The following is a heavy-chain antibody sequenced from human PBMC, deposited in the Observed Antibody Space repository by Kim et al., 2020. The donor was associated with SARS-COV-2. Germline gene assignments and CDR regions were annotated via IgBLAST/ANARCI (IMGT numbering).Heavy chain of an antibody. J-gene: IGHJ4*02. Sequence: YADSVKSRFTISRDKSKNTLYLQMNSLRPQDTAVYYCAKTYLVGATTDFHYWGQGTLVTVSS. V-gene: IGHV3-30*02. CDR3: AKTYLVGATTDFHY. D-gene: IGHD1-26*01.